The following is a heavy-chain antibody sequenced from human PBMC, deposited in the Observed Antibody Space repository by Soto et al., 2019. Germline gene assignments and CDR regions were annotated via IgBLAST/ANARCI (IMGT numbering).Heavy chain of an antibody. CDR1: GGSMSDDY. V-gene: IGHV4-59*01. Sequence: SETLSLTCSVSGGSMSDDYWSWIRQSPGKGLEWIAFVRYTGETNYNPSLKSRATISQDTSKNQFSLILRSVTAADTAVYYCVRHPPGVAGFDPWGQGTLVTVSS. J-gene: IGHJ5*02. CDR2: VRYTGET. CDR3: VRHPPGVAGFDP. D-gene: IGHD2-8*01.